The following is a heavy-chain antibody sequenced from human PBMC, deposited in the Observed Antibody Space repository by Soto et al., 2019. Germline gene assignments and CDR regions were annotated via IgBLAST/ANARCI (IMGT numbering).Heavy chain of an antibody. V-gene: IGHV3-7*01. CDR1: EFSFRSYW. CDR3: ARVGRYGWDFDH. J-gene: IGHJ4*02. CDR2: INEDGSQK. D-gene: IGHD5-18*01. Sequence: SLRLSCAASEFSFRSYWMTWVRQAPGKGLGWVALINEDGSQKYYVGSVKGRFIISRDNAKDSVYMQMDSLRAGDTAVYFCARVGRYGWDFDHWGQGTLVTVSS.